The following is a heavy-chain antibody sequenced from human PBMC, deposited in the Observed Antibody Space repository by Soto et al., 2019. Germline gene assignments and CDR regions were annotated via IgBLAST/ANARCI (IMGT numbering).Heavy chain of an antibody. CDR3: ARVSVGNIVVVPAAASFDY. V-gene: IGHV1-2*06. D-gene: IGHD2-2*01. Sequence: ASVKVSCKASGYTFTGYYMHWVRQAPGQGLEWMGRINPNSGGTNYAQKFQGRVTMTRDTSISTAYMELSRLRSDDTAVYYCARVSVGNIVVVPAAASFDYWGQGTLVTVSS. J-gene: IGHJ4*02. CDR2: INPNSGGT. CDR1: GYTFTGYY.